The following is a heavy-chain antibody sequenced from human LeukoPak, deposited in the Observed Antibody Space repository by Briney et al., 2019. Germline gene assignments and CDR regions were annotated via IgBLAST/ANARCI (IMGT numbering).Heavy chain of an antibody. Sequence: GGSLRLSCAASGFSFSNSAMSWVRQAPGKGLEWVSLISGDSGGTNYADSVKGRFTISRDNSKNTLYLQMNSLRAEDTAAYYCQKAGGPTAFYYLDSCGQGDLVTVSS. CDR3: QKAGGPTAFYYLDS. J-gene: IGHJ4*02. CDR1: GFSFSNSA. D-gene: IGHD1-1*01. CDR2: ISGDSGGT. V-gene: IGHV3-23*01.